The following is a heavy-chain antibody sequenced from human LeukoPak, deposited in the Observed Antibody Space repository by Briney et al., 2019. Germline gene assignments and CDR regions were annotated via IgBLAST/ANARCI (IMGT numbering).Heavy chain of an antibody. CDR2: IYHSGST. J-gene: IGHJ6*04. CDR3: VREVPLGDGYYYYGMDV. CDR1: GGSISSSNW. D-gene: IGHD3-10*01. V-gene: IGHV4-4*02. Sequence: PSETLSLTCAVSGGSISSSNWWSWVRQPPGKGLEWIGEIYHSGSTNYNPSLKSRVTISVDKSKNQFPLKLSSVTAADTAVYYCVREVPLGDGYYYYGMDVWGKGTTVTVSS.